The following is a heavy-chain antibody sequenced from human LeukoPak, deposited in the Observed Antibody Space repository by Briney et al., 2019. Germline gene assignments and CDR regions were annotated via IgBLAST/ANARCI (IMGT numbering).Heavy chain of an antibody. CDR3: ASPTTVTTHLYFQH. CDR1: GYTFTGYY. CDR2: INPDSGGT. D-gene: IGHD4-17*01. Sequence: ASVKVSCKASGYTFTGYYMHWVRQAPGQGLEWMGWINPDSGGTNYAQKFQGRVTMTRDTSITTAYMELSSLRSDDTAVYYCASPTTVTTHLYFQHWGQGTLVTVSS. J-gene: IGHJ1*01. V-gene: IGHV1-2*02.